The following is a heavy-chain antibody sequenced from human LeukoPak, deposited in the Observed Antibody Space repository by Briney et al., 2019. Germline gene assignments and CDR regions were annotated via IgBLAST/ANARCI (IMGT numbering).Heavy chain of an antibody. V-gene: IGHV4-39*07. Sequence: PSETLSLTCAVSGGSISSSSYYWGWIRQPPGKGLEWIGSIYYSGSTYYNPSLKGRVTISVDTSKNQFSLKLSSVTAADTAVYYCARYFRVRYCSGGSCYARFDPWGQGTLVTVSS. CDR3: ARYFRVRYCSGGSCYARFDP. J-gene: IGHJ5*02. CDR1: GGSISSSSYY. D-gene: IGHD2-15*01. CDR2: IYYSGST.